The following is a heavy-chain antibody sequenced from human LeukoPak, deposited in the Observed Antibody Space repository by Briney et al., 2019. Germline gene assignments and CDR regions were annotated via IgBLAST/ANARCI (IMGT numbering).Heavy chain of an antibody. J-gene: IGHJ4*02. D-gene: IGHD6-19*01. CDR2: INPNSGGT. CDR1: GYTFTGYY. CDR3: ARGHSSGWRRTWPFDY. V-gene: IGHV1-2*02. Sequence: ASVKVSCKASGYTFTGYYMHWVRQAPGQGLEWMGWINPNSGGTNYAQKFQGRVTMTRDTSISTAYMELSRLRSDDTAVYYCARGHSSGWRRTWPFDYWGQGTLVTASS.